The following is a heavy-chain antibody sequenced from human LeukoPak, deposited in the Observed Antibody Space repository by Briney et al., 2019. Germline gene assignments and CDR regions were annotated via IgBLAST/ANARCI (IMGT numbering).Heavy chain of an antibody. CDR3: ARGGITMVRGVILDNWFDP. D-gene: IGHD3-10*01. V-gene: IGHV1-18*01. Sequence: GASVKVSCKASGYTFTSYGISWVRQAPGQGLEWMGWISAYNGNTNYAQKLQGRVTMTTDTSTSTAYMELRSLRSDDTAVYYCARGGITMVRGVILDNWFDPWGQGTLVTVSS. J-gene: IGHJ5*02. CDR2: ISAYNGNT. CDR1: GYTFTSYG.